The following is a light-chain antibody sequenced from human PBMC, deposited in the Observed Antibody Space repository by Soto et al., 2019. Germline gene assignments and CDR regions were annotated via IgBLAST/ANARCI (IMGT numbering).Light chain of an antibody. Sequence: DVQMTQSPSSLSASVGDRVTITCQASQDIHNCLNWYQQKAGKAPNLLIYDASNLETGVPSRFSGSGSGTHYTFTISSLQPDDFETYYCQHYGSSSRTVGQGTKV. CDR2: DAS. V-gene: IGKV1-33*01. CDR1: QDIHNC. CDR3: QHYGSSSRT. J-gene: IGKJ1*01.